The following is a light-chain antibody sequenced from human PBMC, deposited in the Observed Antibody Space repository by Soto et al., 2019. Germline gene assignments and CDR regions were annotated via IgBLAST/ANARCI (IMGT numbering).Light chain of an antibody. CDR3: QQYNKWPLT. CDR1: LSITSN. J-gene: IGKJ4*01. Sequence: EIVMTQSPATLSVSPGERATLSCWAALSITSNLACYQQKPGQVPSLLIYAASTRATGIPARFSGSWSGTQFTLTISSLQSEYFAVYYCQQYNKWPLTFGGGTKVDIK. V-gene: IGKV3-15*01. CDR2: AAS.